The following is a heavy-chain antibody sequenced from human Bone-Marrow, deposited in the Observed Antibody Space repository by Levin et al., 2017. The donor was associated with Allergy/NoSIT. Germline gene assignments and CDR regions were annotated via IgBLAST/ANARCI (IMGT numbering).Heavy chain of an antibody. V-gene: IGHV3-15*01. Sequence: GESLKISCAASGFTFSNAWMSWVRQAPGKGLEWVGRIKSKTDGGTTDYAAPVKGRFTISRDDSKNTLYLHMNSLKTEDTAVYYCTTADLGVTPGGEDYYMDAWGKGTTVTVSS. J-gene: IGHJ6*03. D-gene: IGHD3-16*01. CDR2: IKSKTDGGTT. CDR3: TTADLGVTPGGEDYYMDA. CDR1: GFTFSNAW.